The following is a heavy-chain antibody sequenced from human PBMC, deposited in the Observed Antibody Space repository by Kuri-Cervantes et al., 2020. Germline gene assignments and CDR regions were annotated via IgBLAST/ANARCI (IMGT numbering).Heavy chain of an antibody. CDR1: GFTFSSYA. D-gene: IGHD6-6*01. CDR2: ISYDGSNK. V-gene: IGHV3-30-3*01. J-gene: IGHJ4*02. CDR3: ARGSSSFDY. Sequence: GESLKISCAASGFTFSSYAMHWVRQAPGKGLEWVAVISYDGSNKYYADSVKGRFTISRDNSKNTLYLQMNSLRAEDTAVYYCARGSSSFDYWCQGTLVTVSS.